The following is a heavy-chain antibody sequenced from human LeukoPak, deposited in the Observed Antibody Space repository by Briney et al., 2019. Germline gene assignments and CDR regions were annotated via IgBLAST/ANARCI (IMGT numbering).Heavy chain of an antibody. CDR1: GFTFSSYG. Sequence: GGSLRLSCAASGFTFSSYGMHWVRQAPGKGLEWVAVISYDGSNKYYADSVKGRFTISRDNSKNTLYLQMNSLRAEDTAVYYCAKDRRLYYGSGSRNWFDPWGQGTLVTVSS. D-gene: IGHD3-10*01. J-gene: IGHJ5*02. CDR3: AKDRRLYYGSGSRNWFDP. V-gene: IGHV3-30*18. CDR2: ISYDGSNK.